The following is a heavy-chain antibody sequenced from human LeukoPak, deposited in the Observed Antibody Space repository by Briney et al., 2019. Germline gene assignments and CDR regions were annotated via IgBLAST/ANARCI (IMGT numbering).Heavy chain of an antibody. CDR3: AKRYYDSSAYYPIDY. CDR1: GFTFSSYA. J-gene: IGHJ4*02. Sequence: GGSLRLSCAASGFTFSSYAMSWVRQAPGKGLEWVSAISGSGVSTYYADSVKGRFTVSRDDSKNTLYLQMNSLRAEDTAVYYCAKRYYDSSAYYPIDYWGQGTLVTVSS. V-gene: IGHV3-23*01. D-gene: IGHD3-22*01. CDR2: ISGSGVST.